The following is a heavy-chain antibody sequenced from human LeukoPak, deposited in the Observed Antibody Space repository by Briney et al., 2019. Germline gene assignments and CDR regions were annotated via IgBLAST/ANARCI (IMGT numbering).Heavy chain of an antibody. J-gene: IGHJ4*02. V-gene: IGHV3-30*02. CDR1: GFTFSSYG. Sequence: GGSLRLSCAASGFTFSSYGMHWVRQAPGKGLEWVAFIRYDGSNKYYADSVKGRFTISRDNSKNTLYLQMNRLRAEDTAVYYCAKDSSSGSSGSFRDYWGQGTLVTVSS. CDR3: AKDSSSGSSGSFRDY. CDR2: IRYDGSNK. D-gene: IGHD3-22*01.